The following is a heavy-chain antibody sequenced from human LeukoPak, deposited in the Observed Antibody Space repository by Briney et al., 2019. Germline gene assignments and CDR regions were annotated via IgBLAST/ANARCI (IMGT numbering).Heavy chain of an antibody. D-gene: IGHD5-24*01. J-gene: IGHJ5*02. CDR3: ARLQRWLQAQGFDP. Sequence: PSETLSLTCTVSGGSISSYYWSWIRQPPGKGLEWIGYIYTSGSTNYNPSLKSRVTISVDTSKNQFSLKLSSVTAADTAVYHCARLQRWLQAQGFDPWGQGTLVTVSS. CDR1: GGSISSYY. CDR2: IYTSGST. V-gene: IGHV4-4*09.